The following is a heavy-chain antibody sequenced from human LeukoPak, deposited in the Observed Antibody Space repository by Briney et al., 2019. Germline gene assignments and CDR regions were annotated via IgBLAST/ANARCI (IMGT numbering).Heavy chain of an antibody. J-gene: IGHJ4*02. D-gene: IGHD3-10*01. CDR1: GGSFSGYY. Sequence: SETLSLTCAVYGGSFSGYYWSWIRQPPGKGLEWIGEINHSGSTNYNPSLKSRVTISVDTSKNHFSLKLSSVTAADTAVYYCAGPGAGDLDYWGQGTPVTVSS. V-gene: IGHV4-34*01. CDR3: AGPGAGDLDY. CDR2: INHSGST.